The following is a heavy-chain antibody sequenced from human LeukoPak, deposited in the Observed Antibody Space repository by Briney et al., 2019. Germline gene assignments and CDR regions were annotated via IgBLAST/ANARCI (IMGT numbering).Heavy chain of an antibody. D-gene: IGHD6-19*01. V-gene: IGHV4-31*03. J-gene: IGHJ4*02. CDR2: IYYSGST. CDR1: GGSISSGGYY. CDR3: ARDRAGTAFDY. Sequence: PSQTLSLTCTVSGGSISSGGYYWSWIRQHPGKGLEWIGHIYYSGSTYYNPSLKSRVTISVDTSKNQFSLKLSSVTAADTAVYYCARDRAGTAFDYWGQGTLVTVSS.